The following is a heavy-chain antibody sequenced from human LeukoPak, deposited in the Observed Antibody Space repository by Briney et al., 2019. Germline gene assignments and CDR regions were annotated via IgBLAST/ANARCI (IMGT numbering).Heavy chain of an antibody. Sequence: ASVKVSCKASGYTFTSYDINWVRQATGQGLEWMGWMNPNSGNTGYAQKFQGRVTMTTNTSISTAYMELSSLRSEDTAVYYCARAIRSLDAFDIWGQGTMVTVSS. CDR1: GYTFTSYD. D-gene: IGHD3-16*01. J-gene: IGHJ3*02. CDR2: MNPNSGNT. CDR3: ARAIRSLDAFDI. V-gene: IGHV1-8*01.